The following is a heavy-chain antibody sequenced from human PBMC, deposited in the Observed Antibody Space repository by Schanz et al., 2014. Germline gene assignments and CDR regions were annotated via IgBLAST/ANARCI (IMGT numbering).Heavy chain of an antibody. CDR3: ATVGSETYSIYWYFDL. J-gene: IGHJ2*01. D-gene: IGHD3-10*01. V-gene: IGHV3-30*02. CDR2: IRFDGSDK. CDR1: GFTFSSYG. Sequence: QVQLVESGGGVVQPGGSLRLSCAASGFTFSSYGMHWVRQAPGKGLEWVTFIRFDGSDKYYADSVKGRFSVSRDNSKNTLYLQMNSLRADDTAVYYCATVGSETYSIYWYFDLWGRGTLVTVSS.